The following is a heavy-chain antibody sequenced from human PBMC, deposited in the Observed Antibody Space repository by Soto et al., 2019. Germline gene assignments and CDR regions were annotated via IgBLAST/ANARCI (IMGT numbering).Heavy chain of an antibody. D-gene: IGHD1-26*01. CDR2: ISYHGVNK. CDR1: GFAFSSYG. V-gene: IGHV3-30*18. Sequence: GGSLRLSCAASGFAFSSYGMHWVRQAPGKGLEWVAVISYHGVNKYYADSVKGRFTISRDNSKNTLYLQMNSLRADDTAVYYCANAGGSYSCDPWGQGTLVTVSS. J-gene: IGHJ5*02. CDR3: ANAGGSYSCDP.